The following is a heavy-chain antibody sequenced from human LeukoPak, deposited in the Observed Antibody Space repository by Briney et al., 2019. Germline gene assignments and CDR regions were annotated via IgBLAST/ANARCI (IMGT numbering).Heavy chain of an antibody. CDR3: ARDQGGDSGSFDAFDI. D-gene: IGHD3-10*01. Sequence: PGGSLRLSCAASGFTFSSYSMNWVRQAPGKGLEWVSSISSSSYIYYADSVKGRFTISRDNAKNSLYLQMNSLRAEDTAVYYCARDQGGDSGSFDAFDIWGQGTMVTVSS. V-gene: IGHV3-21*01. CDR2: ISSSSYI. CDR1: GFTFSSYS. J-gene: IGHJ3*02.